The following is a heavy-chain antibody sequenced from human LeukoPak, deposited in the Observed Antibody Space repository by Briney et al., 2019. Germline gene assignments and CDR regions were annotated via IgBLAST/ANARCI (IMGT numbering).Heavy chain of an antibody. J-gene: IGHJ4*02. CDR1: GYTFSDYY. D-gene: IGHD3-3*01. CDR2: INPGSGAT. CDR3: ARDGRFLDDSLPDH. Sequence: GASVKVSCKTSGYTFSDYYIHWVRQAPGQGLQWMGWINPGSGATKDAREFQGRVTMTRDTSINTIYMDLSSLTSDDTAVYYCARDGRFLDDSLPDHWGQGTLVIVSS. V-gene: IGHV1-2*02.